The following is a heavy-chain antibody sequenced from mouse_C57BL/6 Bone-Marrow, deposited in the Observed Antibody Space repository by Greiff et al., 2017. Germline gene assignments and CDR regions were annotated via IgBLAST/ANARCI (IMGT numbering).Heavy chain of an antibody. V-gene: IGHV1-26*01. J-gene: IGHJ1*03. Sequence: VQLQQSGPELVKPGASVKISCKASGYTFTDYYMNWVKQSHGNSLEWIGDINPNNGGTSYNQKFKGKATLTVDKSSSTAYMELRSLTSEDSAVYYCARSYYGSSNWYFDVWGTGTTVTVSS. CDR3: ARSYYGSSNWYFDV. CDR2: INPNNGGT. CDR1: GYTFTDYY. D-gene: IGHD1-1*01.